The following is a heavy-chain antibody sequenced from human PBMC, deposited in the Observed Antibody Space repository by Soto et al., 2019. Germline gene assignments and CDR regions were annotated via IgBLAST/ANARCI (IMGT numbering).Heavy chain of an antibody. D-gene: IGHD2-8*01. CDR1: GYSFTSYG. CDR2: ISVYTGNT. Sequence: ASVKVSCKSSGYSFTSYGVSWVRQAPGQGLEWLGWISVYTGNTKQAQKFQDRVTLTTEASTNTAYMELRNLRSDDTAVYYCARDRCTTDRCYTHHCGVWGQGTTGTVSS. J-gene: IGHJ6*02. V-gene: IGHV1-18*04. CDR3: ARDRCTTDRCYTHHCGV.